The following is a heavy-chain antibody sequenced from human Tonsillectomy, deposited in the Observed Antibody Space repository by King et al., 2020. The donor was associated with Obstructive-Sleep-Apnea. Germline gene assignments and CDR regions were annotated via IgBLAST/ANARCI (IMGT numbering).Heavy chain of an antibody. J-gene: IGHJ4*02. D-gene: IGHD5-18*01. CDR2: IYYSGST. CDR1: GGSISSYY. CDR3: ARERVDTASEFDY. V-gene: IGHV4-59*01. Sequence: VQLQESGPGLVKPSETLSLTCTVSGGSISSYYWSWIRQPPGKGLEWIGYIYYSGSTNYNPSLKSRVTISVDTSKNQFSLKLSSVTAADTAVYYCARERVDTASEFDYWGQGTLVTVSS.